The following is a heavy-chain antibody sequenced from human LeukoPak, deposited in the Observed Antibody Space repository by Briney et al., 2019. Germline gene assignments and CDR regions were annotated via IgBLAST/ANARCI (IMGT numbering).Heavy chain of an antibody. J-gene: IGHJ4*02. CDR3: AKGGDSGEFDY. V-gene: IGHV3-9*03. D-gene: IGHD3-10*01. CDR1: GFTFDDYA. Sequence: PGRSLRLSCAASGFTFDDYAMHWVRQAPGKGLEWVSGISWNSGSIGYADSVKGRFTISRDNAKNSLYLQMHSLRAEDMALYYCAKGGDSGEFDYWGQGTLVTVSS. CDR2: ISWNSGSI.